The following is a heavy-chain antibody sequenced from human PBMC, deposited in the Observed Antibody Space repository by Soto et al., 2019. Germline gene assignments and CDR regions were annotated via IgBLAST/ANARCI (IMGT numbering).Heavy chain of an antibody. CDR1: GYTFTGYY. D-gene: IGHD6-13*01. Sequence: ASVKVSCKASGYTFTGYYMHWVRQAPGQGLEWMGWINPNSGGTNYAQKFQGWVTMTRDTSISTAYMELSRLRSDDTAVYYCARDLKDQQLFLNAAYGMDVWGQGTTVTVS. CDR3: ARDLKDQQLFLNAAYGMDV. V-gene: IGHV1-2*04. CDR2: INPNSGGT. J-gene: IGHJ6*02.